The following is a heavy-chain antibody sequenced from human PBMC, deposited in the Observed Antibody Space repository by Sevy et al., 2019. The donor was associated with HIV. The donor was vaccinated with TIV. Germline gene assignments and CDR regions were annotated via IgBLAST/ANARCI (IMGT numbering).Heavy chain of an antibody. CDR1: GFTFSNAW. J-gene: IGHJ4*02. V-gene: IGHV3-15*01. Sequence: GWSLRPSCAASGFTFSNAWMSWVRQAPGKGLEWVGRIKSKTEGGTTDYAAPVKGRFTISRDDSKNTLYLQMNSLKTADSAVYYCTTGPSMVRGVTADYWGQGTLVTVSS. D-gene: IGHD3-10*01. CDR2: IKSKTEGGTT. CDR3: TTGPSMVRGVTADY.